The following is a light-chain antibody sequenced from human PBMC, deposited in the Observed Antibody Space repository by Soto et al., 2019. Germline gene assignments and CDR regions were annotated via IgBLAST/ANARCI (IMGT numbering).Light chain of an antibody. CDR1: QDISTW. V-gene: IGKV1-12*01. Sequence: DIQMTQSPSSVSASVGDRVTITCRASQDISTWLAWFQQKPGEAPRLLIYTASTLHSGIPSRFSGSGSGTDFTLTISSLQPEDFATYYRQQGNSFPLTFGGGTKVEI. CDR2: TAS. J-gene: IGKJ4*01. CDR3: QQGNSFPLT.